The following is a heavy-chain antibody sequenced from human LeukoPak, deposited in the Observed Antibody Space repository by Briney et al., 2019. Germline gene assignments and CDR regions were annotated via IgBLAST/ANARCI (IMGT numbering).Heavy chain of an antibody. CDR3: ARSNRGATYYDFWSGYPNGYFDY. CDR1: GASISSDNYY. Sequence: SETLSLTCTVSGASISSDNYYWSWIRQPPGKGLEWIGEINHSGSTNYNPSLKSRVTISVDTSKNQFSLKLSSVTAADTAVYYCARSNRGATYYDFWSGYPNGYFDYWGQGTLVTVSS. D-gene: IGHD3-3*01. CDR2: INHSGST. V-gene: IGHV4-61*01. J-gene: IGHJ4*02.